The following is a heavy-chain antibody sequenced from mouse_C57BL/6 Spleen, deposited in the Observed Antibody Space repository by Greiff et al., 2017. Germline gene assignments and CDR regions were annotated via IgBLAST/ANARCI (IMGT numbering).Heavy chain of an antibody. Sequence: QVQLQQPGAELVKPGASVKLSCKASGYTFTSYWMHWVKQRPGQGLEWIGMIHPNSGSTNYNEKFKSKATLTVDKSSSTAYMQLSSLTSEDSAVYYCAIYSNYANYFDYWGQGTTLTVSS. D-gene: IGHD2-5*01. J-gene: IGHJ2*01. CDR3: AIYSNYANYFDY. CDR1: GYTFTSYW. CDR2: IHPNSGST. V-gene: IGHV1-64*01.